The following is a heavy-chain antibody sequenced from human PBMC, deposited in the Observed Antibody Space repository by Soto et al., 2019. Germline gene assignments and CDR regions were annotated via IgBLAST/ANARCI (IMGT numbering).Heavy chain of an antibody. CDR2: IKGKIDGGTT. J-gene: IGHJ4*01. D-gene: IGHD4-4*01. Sequence: PGGSLRLSCAATGFAFTNAWMNWVRQAPGKGLELVGRIKGKIDGGTTDYAAPVKGRFTISKDDSRSTLYLQMNSLETEDTAIYYCTTNGAVATLTSFDYWGRGTLVTVSS. V-gene: IGHV3-15*07. CDR1: GFAFTNAW. CDR3: TTNGAVATLTSFDY.